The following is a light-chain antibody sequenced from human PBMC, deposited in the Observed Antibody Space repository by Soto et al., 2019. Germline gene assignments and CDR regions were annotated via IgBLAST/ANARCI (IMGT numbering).Light chain of an antibody. CDR2: VAS. CDR1: HGIDNW. V-gene: IGKV1-12*01. Sequence: DIQMTQSPSSVSASVGDRVTITCRASHGIDNWVAWYQQKPTKAPIILIYVASKLQSGVPSRLSGSGSGTEFTLTISSLQPEDFADYLCNQSKSFPYTFGQGTKVEIK. J-gene: IGKJ2*01. CDR3: NQSKSFPYT.